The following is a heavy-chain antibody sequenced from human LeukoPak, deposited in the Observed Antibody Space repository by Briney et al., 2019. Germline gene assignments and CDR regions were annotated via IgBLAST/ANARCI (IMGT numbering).Heavy chain of an antibody. V-gene: IGHV4-59*01. CDR3: ARSGSSGYLVDY. CDR1: GGSISSYY. J-gene: IGHJ4*02. D-gene: IGHD3-22*01. CDR2: TYYSGST. Sequence: SETLSLTCTVSGGSISSYYWSWIRQPPGKGLEWIGYTYYSGSTNYNPSPKSRVTISVDTSKNQFSLKLSSVTAADTAVYYCARSGSSGYLVDYWGQGTLVTVSA.